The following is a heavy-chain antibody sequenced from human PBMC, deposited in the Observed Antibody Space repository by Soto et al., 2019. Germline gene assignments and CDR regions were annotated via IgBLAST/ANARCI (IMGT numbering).Heavy chain of an antibody. V-gene: IGHV6-1*01. CDR2: TYYRSKWYN. J-gene: IGHJ5*01. Sequence: PSQNLSLTCAISVDSVSTNSATCDFILQSPSRGLEWLGRTYYRSKWYNDYAVSVKGRITINPDTSNNQLSLQLNSVTPDDTAVYYCARLIGNSWLESWGQGTLVTVSS. D-gene: IGHD2-8*01. CDR3: ARLIGNSWLES. CDR1: VDSVSTNSAT.